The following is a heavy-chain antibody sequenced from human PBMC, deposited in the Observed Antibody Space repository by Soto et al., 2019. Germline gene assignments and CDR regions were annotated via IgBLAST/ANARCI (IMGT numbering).Heavy chain of an antibody. D-gene: IGHD6-19*01. Sequence: QITLKESGPTLVKPTQTLTLTCTFSGFSLSTSGVGVGWIRQPPGKALEWLALIYWDDDKRYSPSLKSRLTITKDTSKNQVVLTMTNMDPVDTATYYCAHQSGSGWLKFGYYFDYWGQGTLVTVSS. J-gene: IGHJ4*02. CDR2: IYWDDDK. V-gene: IGHV2-5*02. CDR1: GFSLSTSGVG. CDR3: AHQSGSGWLKFGYYFDY.